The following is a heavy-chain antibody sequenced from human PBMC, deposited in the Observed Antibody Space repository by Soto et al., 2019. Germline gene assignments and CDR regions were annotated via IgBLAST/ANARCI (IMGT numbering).Heavy chain of an antibody. CDR3: ARETLQGAVTDY. Sequence: SPTLSLPCAISGDSVSSNSATWNWIRQSPSRGLEWLGRTYYRSKWFSEYALSVKSRITINPDTSKNQFSLQLNSVTPEDTAVYYCARETLQGAVTDYWGQGTLVTVSS. CDR1: GDSVSSNSAT. V-gene: IGHV6-1*01. D-gene: IGHD3-16*02. CDR2: TYYRSKWFS. J-gene: IGHJ4*02.